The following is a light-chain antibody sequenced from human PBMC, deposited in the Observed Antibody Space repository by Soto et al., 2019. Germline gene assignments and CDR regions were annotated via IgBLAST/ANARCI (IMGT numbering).Light chain of an antibody. Sequence: DMKMTQSPSSLAASLGDRVTMTCRASQGIRNWLAWYQQTPGKAPELLIFAASSMQSGVPSRFSGRGSGTEFTLTIDSLQPEDFATYYCQQTDSFPLSFGGGTNVDI. V-gene: IGKV1D-12*01. CDR2: AAS. CDR1: QGIRNW. CDR3: QQTDSFPLS. J-gene: IGKJ4*01.